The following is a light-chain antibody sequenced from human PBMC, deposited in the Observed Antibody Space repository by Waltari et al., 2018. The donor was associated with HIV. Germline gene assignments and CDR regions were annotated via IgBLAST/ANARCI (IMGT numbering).Light chain of an antibody. Sequence: DIVLTQSPGTLSLSPGERATLSYRASQSVSRDYLAWYQQKPGQAPRLLIYGVSSRATGIPDRFSGSGSGTEFTLTISRLEPEDFAVYYCQQHPITFGQGTRLEIK. J-gene: IGKJ5*01. CDR2: GVS. CDR3: QQHPIT. V-gene: IGKV3-20*01. CDR1: QSVSRDY.